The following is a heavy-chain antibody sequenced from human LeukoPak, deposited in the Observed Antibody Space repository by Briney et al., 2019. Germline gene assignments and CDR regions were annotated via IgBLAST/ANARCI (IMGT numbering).Heavy chain of an antibody. CDR2: ISSSRSYI. D-gene: IGHD6-19*01. V-gene: IGHV3-21*01. CDR1: GFTFSSYS. J-gene: IGHJ4*02. Sequence: GGSLRLSCAASGFTFSSYSMNWVRQAPGKGLEWVSSISSSRSYIYYADSVKGRFNLSRDNAKNSLYLQMNSLRAEDTAVYYCARAEYSSGWYYFDYWGQGTLVTVSS. CDR3: ARAEYSSGWYYFDY.